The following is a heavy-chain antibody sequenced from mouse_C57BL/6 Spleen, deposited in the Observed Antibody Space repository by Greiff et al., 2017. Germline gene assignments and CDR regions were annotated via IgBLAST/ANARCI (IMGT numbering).Heavy chain of an antibody. D-gene: IGHD1-1*01. CDR1: GYTFTSYW. V-gene: IGHV1-69*01. CDR3: AKSHYYGREGFAY. Sequence: QVQLQQPGAELVMPGASVKLSCKASGYTFTSYWMHWVKQRPGQGLEWIGEIDPSDSYTNSNQKFKGKSTLTVDKSSSTAYMQLSSLTSEDSAVYYCAKSHYYGREGFAYWGQGTLVTVSA. J-gene: IGHJ3*01. CDR2: IDPSDSYT.